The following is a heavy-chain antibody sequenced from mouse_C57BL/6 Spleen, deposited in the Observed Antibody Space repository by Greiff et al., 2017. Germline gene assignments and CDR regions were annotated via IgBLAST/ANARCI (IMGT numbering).Heavy chain of an antibody. J-gene: IGHJ4*01. V-gene: IGHV3-6*01. CDR3: ARESYAMDD. CDR1: GYSITSGYY. Sequence: VQLKESGPGLVKPSQSLSLTCSVTGYSITSGYYWNWIRQFPGNKLEWMGYISYDGSNNYNPSLKNRISITRDTSKNQFFLKLNSVTTEDTATYYCARESYAMDDWGQGTSVTVSS. CDR2: ISYDGSN.